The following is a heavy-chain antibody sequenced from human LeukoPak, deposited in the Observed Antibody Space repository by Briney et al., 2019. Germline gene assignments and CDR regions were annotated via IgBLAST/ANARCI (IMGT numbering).Heavy chain of an antibody. D-gene: IGHD3-10*01. V-gene: IGHV4-4*07. CDR3: AREWFPYHDAFDI. CDR2: IYTSGNT. Sequence: SETLSLTCTVSGGSISTYYWSWIRQPAGKGLEWIGRIYTSGNTNYNPSLKSRVTMSVDTSKNQFSLKLSSVTAADTAVYYCAREWFPYHDAFDIWGQGTMVTVSS. CDR1: GGSISTYY. J-gene: IGHJ3*02.